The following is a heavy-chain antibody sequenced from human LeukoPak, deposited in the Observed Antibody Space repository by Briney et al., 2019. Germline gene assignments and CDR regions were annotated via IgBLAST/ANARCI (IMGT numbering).Heavy chain of an antibody. CDR1: GYTFTSYA. J-gene: IGHJ3*02. CDR3: ARGTDIVVVVAASFADAFDI. Sequence: GASVKVSCKASGYTFTSYAMNWVRQAPGQGLEWMGWINTNTGNPTYAQGFTGRFVFSLDISVSTAYLQISSLKAEDTAVYYCARGTDIVVVVAASFADAFDIWGQGTMVTVSS. CDR2: INTNTGNP. V-gene: IGHV7-4-1*02. D-gene: IGHD2-15*01.